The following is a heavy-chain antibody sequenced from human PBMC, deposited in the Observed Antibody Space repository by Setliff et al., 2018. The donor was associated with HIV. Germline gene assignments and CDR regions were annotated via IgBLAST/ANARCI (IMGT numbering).Heavy chain of an antibody. CDR1: GGSISSYY. Sequence: TSETLSLTCTVSGGSISSYYWSWIRQPPGKGLEWIGSIYTSGSTNYNPSLKSRLTISLDTKNQFSLKLSSVTAADTAVYYCARGQYNSGYYGEPSSYYFDSWDQGTLVTVSS. J-gene: IGHJ4*02. V-gene: IGHV4-4*08. D-gene: IGHD5-12*01. CDR2: IYTSGST. CDR3: ARGQYNSGYYGEPSSYYFDS.